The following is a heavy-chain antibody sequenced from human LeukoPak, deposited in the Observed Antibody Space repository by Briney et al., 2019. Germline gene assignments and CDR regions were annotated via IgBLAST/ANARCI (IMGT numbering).Heavy chain of an antibody. CDR3: ASSHYDIWTGYDY. CDR1: GYTFSAYY. D-gene: IGHD3-9*01. CDR2: INPNSGDT. J-gene: IGHJ4*02. Sequence: PGASVKVSCKASGYTFSAYYMHWVRQAPGKGLEWMGWINPNSGDTNYAHSFQGRVTMTRDTSINTAYMELSRLSSDDTAVYYCASSHYDIWTGYDYWGQGTLVTVSS. V-gene: IGHV1-2*02.